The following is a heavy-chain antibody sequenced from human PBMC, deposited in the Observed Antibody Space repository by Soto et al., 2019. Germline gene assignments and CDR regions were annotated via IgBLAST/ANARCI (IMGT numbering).Heavy chain of an antibody. Sequence: EVQLLESGGGLVQPGGSLRLSCAASGFTFINYAMSWVRQAPGKGLQWVSGISGGVGSTYYADSVRGRFTISRDNSKNTLYLQINSLIADDTAVYYCAQSYDSSGYSRPSVNWGQGTLVTVSS. CDR3: AQSYDSSGYSRPSVN. J-gene: IGHJ4*02. CDR1: GFTFINYA. D-gene: IGHD3-22*01. V-gene: IGHV3-23*01. CDR2: ISGGVGST.